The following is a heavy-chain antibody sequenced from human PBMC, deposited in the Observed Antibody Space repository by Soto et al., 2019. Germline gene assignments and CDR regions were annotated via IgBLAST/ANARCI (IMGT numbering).Heavy chain of an antibody. J-gene: IGHJ4*02. Sequence: SETLSLTCPVSGFSIGSHYWSWIRQPPGKGLEWIGYIYKNGSTNYKPSLKSRVTISVDTSKNQFSLKLTSVTAADTAVYYCANRRDPWYYFDYWGQGTLVTVSS. CDR1: GFSIGSHY. D-gene: IGHD2-8*02. V-gene: IGHV4-59*11. CDR2: IYKNGST. CDR3: ANRRDPWYYFDY.